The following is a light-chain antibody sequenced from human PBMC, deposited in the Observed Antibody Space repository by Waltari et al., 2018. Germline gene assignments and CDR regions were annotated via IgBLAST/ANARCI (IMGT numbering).Light chain of an antibody. Sequence: DIVMTQSPAPLSVSPGESASLSCRASQSVSSNFAVYQQKPGQAPRLLISGASTRATGIPGRFSGSGSGTEFTLTISSLQSEDFAVYDCQQYNNWPPATFGPGTKVDIK. CDR1: QSVSSN. CDR2: GAS. CDR3: QQYNNWPPAT. V-gene: IGKV3-15*01. J-gene: IGKJ3*01.